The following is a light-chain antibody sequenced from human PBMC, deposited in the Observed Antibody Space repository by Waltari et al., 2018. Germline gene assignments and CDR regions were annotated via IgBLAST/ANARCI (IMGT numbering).Light chain of an antibody. Sequence: DIVMTQSPDSLPVSLGEMATLSCKSSQSLLFTSKNKNYLACYQHKTGQPPKLLIYWASTRESGVPERFSGSGSGTDFSLTITSLQAEDVAVYYCQQYYDTPYAFGQGTRLDIK. CDR2: WAS. J-gene: IGKJ2*01. CDR3: QQYYDTPYA. V-gene: IGKV4-1*01. CDR1: QSLLFTSKNKNY.